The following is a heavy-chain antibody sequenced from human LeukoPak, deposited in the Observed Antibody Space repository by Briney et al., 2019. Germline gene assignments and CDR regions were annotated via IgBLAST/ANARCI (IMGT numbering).Heavy chain of an antibody. CDR2: INPNIGGT. D-gene: IGHD4-17*01. CDR3: ARAPYGDPHWYFDL. J-gene: IGHJ2*01. Sequence: ASVKVSCKASGYTFTDYYMHWVRQAPGQGLEWMGWINPNIGGTNYAQKFQGRVTMTRDTSISTAYMELSRLRSDDTAVYYCARAPYGDPHWYFDLWGRGTLVTVSS. V-gene: IGHV1-2*02. CDR1: GYTFTDYY.